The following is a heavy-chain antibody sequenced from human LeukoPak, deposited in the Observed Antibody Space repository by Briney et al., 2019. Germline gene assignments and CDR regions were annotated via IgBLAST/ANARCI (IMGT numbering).Heavy chain of an antibody. CDR2: INPNSGGT. Sequence: RASVKVSCKASVYTFTGYYMHWVRQAPGQGLEGMGWINPNSGGTNYAQKFQGRVTMTRDTSISTAYMELSRLRSDDTAVYYCAVRWFGELYPYYWGQGTLVTVSS. CDR3: AVRWFGELYPYY. J-gene: IGHJ4*02. D-gene: IGHD3-10*01. V-gene: IGHV1-2*02. CDR1: VYTFTGYY.